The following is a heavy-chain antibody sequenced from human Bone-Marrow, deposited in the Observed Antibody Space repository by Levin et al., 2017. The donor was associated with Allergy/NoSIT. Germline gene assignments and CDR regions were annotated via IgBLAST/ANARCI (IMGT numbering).Heavy chain of an antibody. CDR2: IYTSGST. Sequence: SETLSLTCTVSGGSISSYYWSWIRQPAGKGLEWIGRIYTSGSTNYNPSLKSRVTMSVDTSKNQFSLKPSSVTAADTAVYYCARDRSTSCSRARDYYGMDVWGQGTTVTVSS. V-gene: IGHV4-4*07. CDR3: ARDRSTSCSRARDYYGMDV. J-gene: IGHJ6*02. CDR1: GGSISSYY. D-gene: IGHD2-2*01.